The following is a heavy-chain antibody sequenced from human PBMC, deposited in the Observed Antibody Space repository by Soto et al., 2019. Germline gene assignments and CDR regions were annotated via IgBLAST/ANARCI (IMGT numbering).Heavy chain of an antibody. CDR3: ARETDGYYGMDA. V-gene: IGHV1-69*12. J-gene: IGHJ6*02. CDR1: GGTFSTDS. Sequence: QVQLVQSGAEVKKPGSSVKVSCKASGGTFSTDSISWVRQAPGQGLEWMGGIIPMFGTANNAQKFQGRVTITADESTSTAYMELSSLRSEDTAVYFCARETDGYYGMDAWGQGTTVTVAS. CDR2: IIPMFGTA.